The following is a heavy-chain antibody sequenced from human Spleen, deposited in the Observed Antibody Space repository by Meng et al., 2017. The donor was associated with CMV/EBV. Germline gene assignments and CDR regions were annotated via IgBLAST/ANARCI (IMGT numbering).Heavy chain of an antibody. D-gene: IGHD4-11*01. CDR2: ISGYNGHT. V-gene: IGHV1-18*01. CDR3: AREDTVTTENYYYGMDV. CDR1: GGTFSSYA. J-gene: IGHJ6*02. Sequence: ASVKVSCKASGGTFSSYAVSWVRQAPGQGLEWMGWISGYNGHTKYAHKLQGRVTMTTDTSTTTAYMDLRSLRSDDTAVYYCAREDTVTTENYYYGMDVWGQGTTVTVSS.